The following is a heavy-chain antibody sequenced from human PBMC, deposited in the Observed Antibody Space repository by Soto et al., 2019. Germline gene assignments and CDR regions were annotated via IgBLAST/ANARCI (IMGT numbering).Heavy chain of an antibody. CDR2: IWYDGSNK. J-gene: IGHJ4*02. V-gene: IGHV3-30*02. CDR1: GFTFSSYG. Sequence: GGSLRLSCAASGFTFSSYGMHWVRQAPGKGLEWVAVIWYDGSNKYYADSVKGRFTISRDNSKNTLYLQMNSLRAEDTAVYYCAKAPYSSGLGFDYWGQGTLVTVSS. D-gene: IGHD6-19*01. CDR3: AKAPYSSGLGFDY.